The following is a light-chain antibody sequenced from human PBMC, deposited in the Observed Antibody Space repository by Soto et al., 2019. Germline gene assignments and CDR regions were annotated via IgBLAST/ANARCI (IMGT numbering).Light chain of an antibody. CDR3: QQYNNWRPWT. V-gene: IGKV3-15*01. J-gene: IGKJ1*01. CDR1: QSVSSN. Sequence: EIVMTQSPATLSVSPGERATLSCRASQSVSSNLAWYQQKPGQAPRLLIYGASTRATGIPARFSGSGSGTEFTITISSMQSKDFAVYYCQQYNNWRPWTFGQGTKVEIK. CDR2: GAS.